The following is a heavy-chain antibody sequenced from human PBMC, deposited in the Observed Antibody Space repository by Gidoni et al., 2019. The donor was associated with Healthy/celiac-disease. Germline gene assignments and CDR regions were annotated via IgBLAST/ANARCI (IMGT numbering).Heavy chain of an antibody. V-gene: IGHV3-66*02. D-gene: IGHD5-12*01. Sequence: EVQLVESGGGLVQPGGSLRLSCAASGFTVSSNYMSWVRQAPGKGLEWVSVIYSGGSTYYADSVKGRFTISRDNSKNTLYLQMNSLRTEDTAVYYCARDFDRDGYNHDAFDIWGQGTMVTVSS. CDR1: GFTVSSNY. CDR3: ARDFDRDGYNHDAFDI. CDR2: IYSGGST. J-gene: IGHJ3*02.